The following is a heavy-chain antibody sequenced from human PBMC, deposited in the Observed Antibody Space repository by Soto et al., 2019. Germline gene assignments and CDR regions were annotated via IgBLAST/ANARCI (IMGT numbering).Heavy chain of an antibody. Sequence: APVKVSCKASGYTFTSYGISWVRQAPGQGLEWMGWISAYNGNTNYAQKLQGRVTMTTDTSTSTACMELRSLRSDDTAVYYCAREMVVPAAIGYHGMDVWGQGTTVTVSS. V-gene: IGHV1-18*01. CDR2: ISAYNGNT. CDR3: AREMVVPAAIGYHGMDV. D-gene: IGHD2-2*02. J-gene: IGHJ6*02. CDR1: GYTFTSYG.